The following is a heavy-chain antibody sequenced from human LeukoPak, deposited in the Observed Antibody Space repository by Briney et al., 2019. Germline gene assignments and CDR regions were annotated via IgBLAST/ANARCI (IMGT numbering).Heavy chain of an antibody. CDR3: AREFVEMGTTFDY. CDR2: IIPILGIA. D-gene: IGHD5-24*01. Sequence: SVKVSCKASGGTFSSYAISWVRQAAGQGLEWMGRIIPILGIANYAQKFQGRVTITADKSTSTAYMELSSLRSEDTAVYYCAREFVEMGTTFDYWGRGTLVTVSS. J-gene: IGHJ4*02. CDR1: GGTFSSYA. V-gene: IGHV1-69*04.